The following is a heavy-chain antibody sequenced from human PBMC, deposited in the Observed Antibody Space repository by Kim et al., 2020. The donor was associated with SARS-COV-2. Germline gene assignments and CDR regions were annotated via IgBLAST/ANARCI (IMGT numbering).Heavy chain of an antibody. D-gene: IGHD3-16*02. J-gene: IGHJ4*02. CDR3: AKESYLSYYFDY. V-gene: IGHV3-9*01. Sequence: GEADTVKVRFTISREHAKNSQYLQMNSLRAEDTALYYCAKESYLSYYFDYWGQGTLVTVSS.